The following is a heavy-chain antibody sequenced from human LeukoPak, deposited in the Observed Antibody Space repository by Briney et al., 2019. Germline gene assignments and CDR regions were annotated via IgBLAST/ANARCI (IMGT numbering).Heavy chain of an antibody. Sequence: ASVKVSCKASGYTFTGYYMHWVRQAPGQGLEWMGWINPNSGGTNYAQKFQGRVTMTRDTSISTAYMELSRLRSDDTAVYYCARDHGDYFLPFVYWGQGTLVTVSS. V-gene: IGHV1-2*02. CDR3: ARDHGDYFLPFVY. D-gene: IGHD4-17*01. CDR2: INPNSGGT. CDR1: GYTFTGYY. J-gene: IGHJ4*02.